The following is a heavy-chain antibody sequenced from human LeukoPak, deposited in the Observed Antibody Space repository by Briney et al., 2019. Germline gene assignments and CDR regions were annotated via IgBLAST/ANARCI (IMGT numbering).Heavy chain of an antibody. CDR2: ISSSSSYI. V-gene: IGHV3-21*01. Sequence: GGSLRLSCAASGFTFSSYSMNWVRQAPGKGLEWVPSISSSSSYIYYADSVKGRFTISRDNAKNSLYLQMNSLRAEDTAVYYCARDPSITIFGVAPDYWGQGTLVTVSS. D-gene: IGHD3-3*01. CDR3: ARDPSITIFGVAPDY. CDR1: GFTFSSYS. J-gene: IGHJ4*02.